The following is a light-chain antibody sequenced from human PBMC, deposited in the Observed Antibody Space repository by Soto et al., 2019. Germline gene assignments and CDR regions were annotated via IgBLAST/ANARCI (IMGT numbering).Light chain of an antibody. CDR1: TGAVTSGYY. Sequence: QAVVTQEPSLTVSPGGTVTLTCASSTGAVTSGYYPNWFQQKPGQAPRALIYSTSNKYSWTPARFSGSLLGGKAALTLSGVQPEDEAEYYCLLYYGSARVFGGGTKLTVL. CDR2: STS. CDR3: LLYYGSARV. J-gene: IGLJ3*02. V-gene: IGLV7-43*01.